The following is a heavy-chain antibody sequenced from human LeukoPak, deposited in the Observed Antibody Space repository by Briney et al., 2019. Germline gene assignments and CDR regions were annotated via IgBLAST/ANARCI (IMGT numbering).Heavy chain of an antibody. D-gene: IGHD3-22*01. CDR3: ARDTHYYDPSAYYSRGEYYHHGMDA. V-gene: IGHV3-30-3*01. Sequence: GTSLRLSCVVSGFTFRTYAMHWVRQAPGKGLEWVAVVSYDGSNKYYADSVQGRFTISRDNSRNTLHLQMNSLRADDTAVYYCARDTHYYDPSAYYSRGEYYHHGMDAWGQGTPVTASS. CDR2: VSYDGSNK. J-gene: IGHJ6*02. CDR1: GFTFRTYA.